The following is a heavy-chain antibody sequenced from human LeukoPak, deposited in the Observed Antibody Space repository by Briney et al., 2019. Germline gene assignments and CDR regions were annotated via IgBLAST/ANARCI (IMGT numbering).Heavy chain of an antibody. Sequence: AGGSLRLSCAASGFTFSNYVMNWVRQAPGKGLEWVSFISGNGGTTYYADSVKGRFTISRDNSKNTLFLQMKSLRAEDTALYYCAKNIGENISDRPSTWGQGTLVTVSS. J-gene: IGHJ5*02. CDR2: ISGNGGTT. CDR3: AKNIGENISDRPST. D-gene: IGHD5-12*01. V-gene: IGHV3-23*01. CDR1: GFTFSNYV.